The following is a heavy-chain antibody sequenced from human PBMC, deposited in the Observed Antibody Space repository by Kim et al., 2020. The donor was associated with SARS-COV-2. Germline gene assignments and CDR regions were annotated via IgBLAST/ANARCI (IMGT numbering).Heavy chain of an antibody. J-gene: IGHJ5*02. CDR3: AKGGHLSSFDP. CDR1: GFTFSHSA. V-gene: IGHV3-23*01. CDR2: ISGNGDET. Sequence: GGSLRLSCAASGFTFSHSALTWVRQAPGKWLEWVSTISGNGDETFYASSVKGRFTISRDNVKNSGFLQMNSLRADDTALYYCAKGGHLSSFDPWGQGTPVTVSS.